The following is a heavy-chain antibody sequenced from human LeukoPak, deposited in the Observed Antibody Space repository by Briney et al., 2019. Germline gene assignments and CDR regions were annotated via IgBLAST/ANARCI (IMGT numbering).Heavy chain of an antibody. Sequence: PGGSLRLSCAASGFTLTNYWMAWVRQAPGRWLEWVANIKQDGSEKYYVGSVKGRFTISRDNAKNSLYLQMNSLRVEDTAVYYYARDLVVVSAGDWFDPWGQGTLVTVSA. CDR2: IKQDGSEK. D-gene: IGHD2-2*01. V-gene: IGHV3-7*01. J-gene: IGHJ5*02. CDR1: GFTLTNYW. CDR3: ARDLVVVSAGDWFDP.